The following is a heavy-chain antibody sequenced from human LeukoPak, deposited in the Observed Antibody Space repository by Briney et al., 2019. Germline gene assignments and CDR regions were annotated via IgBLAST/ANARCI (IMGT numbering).Heavy chain of an antibody. V-gene: IGHV3-30*01. J-gene: IGHJ3*02. CDR3: ARENAPLRIVGATPAFDI. CDR1: GFTFSNYA. D-gene: IGHD1-26*01. CDR2: ISYDGSNK. Sequence: GRSLRLSCAASGFTFSNYAMHWVRQAPGKGLEWVAVISYDGSNKYYADSVKGRFTISRDNSKNTLYLQMNSLRAEDTAVYYCARENAPLRIVGATPAFDIWGQGTMVTVSS.